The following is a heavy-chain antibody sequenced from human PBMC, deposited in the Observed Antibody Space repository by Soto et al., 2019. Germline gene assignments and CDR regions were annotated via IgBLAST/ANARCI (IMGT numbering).Heavy chain of an antibody. D-gene: IGHD2-2*01. CDR1: GFTFSSYA. CDR3: AKSGQSSWANMDV. CDR2: ISGSGDST. J-gene: IGHJ6*02. V-gene: IGHV3-23*01. Sequence: EVQLLESGGGLVQPGGSLRLSCAASGFTFSSYATNWVRQAPGKGLEWVSTISGSGDSTYYADSVKGRFTISKDNSKNTRSLKMNSLRVEDTAVYYCAKSGQSSWANMDVWGQGTAVTVSS.